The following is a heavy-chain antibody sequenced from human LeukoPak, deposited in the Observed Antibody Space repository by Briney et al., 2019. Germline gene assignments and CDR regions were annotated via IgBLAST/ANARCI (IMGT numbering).Heavy chain of an antibody. CDR1: GGSFSGYY. V-gene: IGHV4-34*01. CDR3: ARARRFDAFDI. J-gene: IGHJ3*02. Sequence: SETLSLTCAVYGGSFSGYYWSWLRQPPGKGLEWIGEINHSGSTNYNPSLKSRVTISVDTSKNQFSLKLSSVTAADTAVYYCARARRFDAFDIWGQGTMVTVSS. CDR2: INHSGST.